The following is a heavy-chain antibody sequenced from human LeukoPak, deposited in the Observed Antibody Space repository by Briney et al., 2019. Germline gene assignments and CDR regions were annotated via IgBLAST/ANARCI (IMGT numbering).Heavy chain of an antibody. D-gene: IGHD2-2*01. CDR1: GFTFSSYS. J-gene: IGHJ5*02. V-gene: IGHV3-21*01. CDR2: ISSSSSYI. CDR3: ARNIVVVPAGVGP. Sequence: GGSLRLSCAASGFTFSSYSMNWVRQAPGKGLVWVSSISSSSSYIYYADSVKGRFTISRDNAKNSLYLQMNSLRAEDTAVYYCARNIVVVPAGVGPWGQGTLVTVSS.